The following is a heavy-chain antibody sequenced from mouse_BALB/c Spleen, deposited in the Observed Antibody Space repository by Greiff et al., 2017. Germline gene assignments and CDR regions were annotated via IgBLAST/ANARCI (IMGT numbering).Heavy chain of an antibody. V-gene: IGHV1S81*02. CDR2: INPSNGGT. CDR1: GYTFTSYY. Sequence: QVQLQQSGAELVKPGASVKLSCKASGYTFTSYYMYWVQQRPGQGLEWIGEINPSNGGTNYTAKFKGKATFTADTSSNTVYMQLSILTSEDSDVYYCARRDGNYLYYAMDYWGQGTSVTVSA. CDR3: ARRDGNYLYYAMDY. J-gene: IGHJ4*01. D-gene: IGHD2-1*01.